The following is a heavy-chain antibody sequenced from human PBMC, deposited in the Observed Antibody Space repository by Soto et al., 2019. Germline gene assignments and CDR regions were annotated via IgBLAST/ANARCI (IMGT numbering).Heavy chain of an antibody. V-gene: IGHV4-30-2*01. J-gene: IGHJ4*02. D-gene: IGHD2-15*01. CDR1: GGSISSGGYS. CDR3: ARGAVVSPFDY. CDR2: IYHSGST. Sequence: QLQLQESGSGLVKPSQTLSLTCAVSGGSISSGGYSWSWIRQPPGKGLEWIGYIYHSGSTYYNPSLKSRVPISVDRSTNQFSLKMSSVTAADTAVYYCARGAVVSPFDYWGQGTLVTVSS.